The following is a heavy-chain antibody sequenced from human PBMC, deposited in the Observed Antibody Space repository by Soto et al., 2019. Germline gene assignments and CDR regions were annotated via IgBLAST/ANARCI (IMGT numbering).Heavy chain of an antibody. CDR2: IGSGGSPT. D-gene: IGHD3-9*01. J-gene: IGHJ4*02. CDR1: EFTFSTYA. V-gene: IGHV3-23*01. CDR3: AKGALSTYFD. Sequence: PGESLRLSCAASEFTFSTYAMSWVSQAPRKWLEWVSSIGSGGSPTYYADSVKGRFTISRDNSKNTLYLQMNSLRAEDTAVYYCAKGALSTYFDWGQGTLVTVSS.